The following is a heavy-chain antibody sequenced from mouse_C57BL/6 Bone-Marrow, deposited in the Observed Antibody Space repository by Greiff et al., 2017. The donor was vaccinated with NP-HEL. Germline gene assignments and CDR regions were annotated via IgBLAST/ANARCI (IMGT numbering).Heavy chain of an antibody. V-gene: IGHV1-18*01. J-gene: IGHJ4*01. CDR2: INPNNGGT. CDR1: GYTFTDYN. CDR3: ARVYYSNYDAMDY. D-gene: IGHD2-5*01. Sequence: EVQLQQSGPELVKPGASVKIPCTASGYTFTDYNMDWVKQSPGKSLEWIGDINPNNGGTIYNQKFTGKATLTVDKSSSTAYMELRRLTSEDTAVYYCARVYYSNYDAMDYWGQGTSVTVSS.